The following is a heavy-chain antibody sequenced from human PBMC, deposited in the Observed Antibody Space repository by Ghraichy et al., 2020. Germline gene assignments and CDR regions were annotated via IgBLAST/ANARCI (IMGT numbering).Heavy chain of an antibody. CDR1: GFTFSSYA. Sequence: GGSLRLSCAASGFTFSSYAMHWVRQAPGKGLEWVAVISYDGSNKYYADSVKGRFTISRDNSKNTLYLQMNSLRAEDTAVYYCARDGQETVTTKDAFDIWGQGTMVTVSS. J-gene: IGHJ3*02. D-gene: IGHD4-17*01. CDR2: ISYDGSNK. V-gene: IGHV3-30-3*01. CDR3: ARDGQETVTTKDAFDI.